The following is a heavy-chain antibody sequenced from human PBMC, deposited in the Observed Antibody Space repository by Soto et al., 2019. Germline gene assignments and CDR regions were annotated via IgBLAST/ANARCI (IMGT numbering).Heavy chain of an antibody. V-gene: IGHV1-69*06. J-gene: IGHJ4*02. Sequence: QMQLVQSGAEVKKPGSSVKVSCKASGGTLTNFINFPINWVRQAPGQGLEWMGGIVPNIGTVNYAQKIQGRVTITADKSTGTAYMELSGLRSEDTALYYCARRDTGGVLRYFDNWGQGTLVTVSS. CDR1: GGTLTNFINFP. CDR3: ARRDTGGVLRYFDN. D-gene: IGHD2-8*02. CDR2: IVPNIGTV.